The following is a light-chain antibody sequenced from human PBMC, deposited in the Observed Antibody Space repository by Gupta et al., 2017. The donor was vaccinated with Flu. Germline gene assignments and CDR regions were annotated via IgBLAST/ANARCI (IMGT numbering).Light chain of an antibody. Sequence: QSVLTQPPSVSGALGQRVTISCTGTRPNIGAGYDVHWYQQLPGTAPKIIIYGYKYRPSGVPDRFSGSKSGTSASLAITGLQAEDEADYYCQSYDSSLSVLWVFGGGTKLTVL. CDR3: QSYDSSLSVLWV. J-gene: IGLJ3*02. V-gene: IGLV1-40*01. CDR1: RPNIGAGYD. CDR2: GYK.